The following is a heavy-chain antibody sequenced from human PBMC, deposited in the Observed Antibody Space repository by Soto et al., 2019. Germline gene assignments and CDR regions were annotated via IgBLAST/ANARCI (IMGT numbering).Heavy chain of an antibody. CDR1: VFTFSSYA. Sequence: GGPLRLSCAASVFTFSSYAMSWVRQSPGKGLEWVSGISDSGCRTYYADSEKGRFTIPRDNSKNTLYLQMNSLRAEDTAVYYCAKGTYFYGSAPYYFDYWGQGTLVTVSS. D-gene: IGHD3-10*01. V-gene: IGHV3-23*01. J-gene: IGHJ4*02. CDR3: AKGTYFYGSAPYYFDY. CDR2: ISDSGCRT.